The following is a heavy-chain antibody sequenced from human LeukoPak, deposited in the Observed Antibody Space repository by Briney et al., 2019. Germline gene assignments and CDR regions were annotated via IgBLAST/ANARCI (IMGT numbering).Heavy chain of an antibody. CDR2: ISSNGGST. CDR3: ARDRDCSRTSCFNAFDV. D-gene: IGHD2-2*01. CDR1: GFTFSSFA. J-gene: IGHJ3*01. Sequence: QPGGSLRLSCAASGFTFSSFAMHWVRQAPGRGLEYVSAISSNGGSTYYADSVKGRFTISRDNSKNTLYLQMGSLRLEDTAVYYCARDRDCSRTSCFNAFDVWGQGTMAIVSS. V-gene: IGHV3-64*02.